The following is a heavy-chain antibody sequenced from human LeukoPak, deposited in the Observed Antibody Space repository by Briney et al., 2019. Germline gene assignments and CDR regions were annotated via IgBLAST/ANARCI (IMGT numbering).Heavy chain of an antibody. V-gene: IGHV4-38-2*02. CDR2: IYHSGSA. D-gene: IGHD6-13*01. CDR3: ARAYSSSWYMNWFDP. CDR1: GYSISSGYY. Sequence: SETLSLTCTVSGYSISSGYYWGWIRQSPEKGLEWIGNIYHSGSAFYNPSLKGRVTISVDTSKNHFSLKLSSVTAADTAVYYCARAYSSSWYMNWFDPWGQGTLVTVS. J-gene: IGHJ5*02.